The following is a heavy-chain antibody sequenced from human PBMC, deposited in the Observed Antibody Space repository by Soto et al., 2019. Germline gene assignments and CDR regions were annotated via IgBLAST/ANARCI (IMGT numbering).Heavy chain of an antibody. CDR3: ARASYLDPAFDI. D-gene: IGHD2-2*03. J-gene: IGHJ3*02. Sequence: QVQLVQPGAEVKRPGASVKVSCKASGYTFTSYDFNWVRQAPGQGLEWMGWVNPNSGNTDYAQKFQGRVTMTRNTSIRTAYMELSSLRSEDTAVYYCARASYLDPAFDIWGQGTMVTVSS. V-gene: IGHV1-8*01. CDR2: VNPNSGNT. CDR1: GYTFTSYD.